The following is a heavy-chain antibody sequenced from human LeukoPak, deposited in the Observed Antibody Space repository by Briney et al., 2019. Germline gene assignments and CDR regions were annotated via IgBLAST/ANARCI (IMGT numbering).Heavy chain of an antibody. J-gene: IGHJ3*02. Sequence: GGSLRLSCAASGFTFSSYAMHWVRQAPGKGLEWVAVISYDGSNKYYADSVKGRFTISRDNSKNTLYLQMNSLRAEDTAVYYCASQRLAAGAFDIWGQGTIVTVSS. D-gene: IGHD6-25*01. CDR3: ASQRLAAGAFDI. CDR2: ISYDGSNK. V-gene: IGHV3-30*01. CDR1: GFTFSSYA.